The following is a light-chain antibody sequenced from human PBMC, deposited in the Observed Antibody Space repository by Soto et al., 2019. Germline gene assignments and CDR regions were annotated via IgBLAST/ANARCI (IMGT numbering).Light chain of an antibody. CDR3: QQRSKWLI. V-gene: IGKV3-11*01. CDR2: DAS. J-gene: IGKJ4*01. CDR1: QSVSSY. Sequence: EIVLTQSPATLSLSPGERATLSCRASQSVSSYLAWYQQKPGQAPRLLIYDASNRATGIPARFSGSGSGTDSTVTISSLNPEDLAAYYCQQRSKWLIFGGGTKVEIK.